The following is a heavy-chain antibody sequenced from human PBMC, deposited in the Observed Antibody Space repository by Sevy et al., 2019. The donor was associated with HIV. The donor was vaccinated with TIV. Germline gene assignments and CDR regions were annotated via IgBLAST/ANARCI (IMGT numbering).Heavy chain of an antibody. J-gene: IGHJ4*02. V-gene: IGHV3-9*01. CDR1: GFTFEDYA. D-gene: IGHD2-15*01. Sequence: GGSLRLSCAGSGFTFEDYALHWVRQAPGQGLEWVAGINWNRGSLDYADSVKGRFTISTDDSKNSLYLQMDTLRTEDTALYYCAKTPVTDAAPYFDFWGQGTLVTVSS. CDR3: AKTPVTDAAPYFDF. CDR2: INWNRGSL.